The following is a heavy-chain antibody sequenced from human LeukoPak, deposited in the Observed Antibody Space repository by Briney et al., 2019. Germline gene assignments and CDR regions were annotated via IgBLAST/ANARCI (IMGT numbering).Heavy chain of an antibody. J-gene: IGHJ5*02. D-gene: IGHD3-22*01. CDR1: GGSISSSSYY. CDR3: VRQRTYYYDSSAYDYWFDP. V-gene: IGHV4-39*01. CDR2: IYYSGST. Sequence: SETLSLTCTVSGGSISSSSYYWGWIRQPPGKGLEWIGSIYYSGSTYYNPSLKSRVTISVDTSKNQFSLKLSSVTAADTAVYYCVRQRTYYYDSSAYDYWFDPWGQGTLVTVSS.